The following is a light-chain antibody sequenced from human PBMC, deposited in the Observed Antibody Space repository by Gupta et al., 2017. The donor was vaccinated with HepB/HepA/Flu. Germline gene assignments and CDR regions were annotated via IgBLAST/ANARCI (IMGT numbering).Light chain of an antibody. CDR3: NAYTSSLNFV. Sequence: SALSQPTSASGSPGTSIAISCTAPSSDVGGYNYVYWYQQHPGKAPKLMICDVSKRPSGVANRFSGSKSGNSASLTISGLQSEDEADYYCNAYTSSLNFVFGNGTKVTVL. CDR2: DVS. V-gene: IGLV2-14*01. J-gene: IGLJ1*01. CDR1: SSDVGGYNY.